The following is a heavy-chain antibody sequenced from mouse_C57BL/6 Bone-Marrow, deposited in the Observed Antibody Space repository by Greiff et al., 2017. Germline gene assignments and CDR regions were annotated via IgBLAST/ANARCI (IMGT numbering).Heavy chain of an antibody. D-gene: IGHD4-1*01. CDR1: GYSFTGYY. CDR2: INPSTGGT. Sequence: SGPELVKPGASVKISCKASGYSFTGYYMNWVKQSPEKSLEWIGEINPSTGGTTYNQKFKAKATLTVDKSSSTAYMQLKSLTSEDSAVYYCARDWPWFAYWGQGTLVTVSA. V-gene: IGHV1-42*01. J-gene: IGHJ3*01. CDR3: ARDWPWFAY.